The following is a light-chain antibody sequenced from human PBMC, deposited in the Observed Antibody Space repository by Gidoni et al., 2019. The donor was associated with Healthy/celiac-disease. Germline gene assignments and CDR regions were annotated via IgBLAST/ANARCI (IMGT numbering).Light chain of an antibody. J-gene: IGLJ1*01. CDR3: SSYTSSSTLGV. V-gene: IGLV2-14*01. CDR2: EVS. Sequence: QSALTQPASVSGSPGQSSTISCTGTSSDVGGYNYVPWYQQHPGKAPKLMIYEVSNRPSGVPDRFSGSKSGNTASLTISGLQAEDEADYYCSSYTSSSTLGVFGTGTKVTVL. CDR1: SSDVGGYNY.